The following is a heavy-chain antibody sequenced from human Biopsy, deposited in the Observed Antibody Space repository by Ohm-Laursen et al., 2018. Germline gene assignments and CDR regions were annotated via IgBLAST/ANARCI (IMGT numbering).Heavy chain of an antibody. CDR3: ARAKLEPVYYYYGMDV. V-gene: IGHV1-69*06. CDR1: GGTFITYA. D-gene: IGHD1-1*01. J-gene: IGHJ6*02. CDR2: IIPLFDTT. Sequence: SSVKVSCKASGGTFITYAITWVRQAPGQGLEWMGGIIPLFDTTHHAQQFQGRVTMTADTSTSTAYMEVTSLRSDDTAVYYCARAKLEPVYYYYGMDVWGQGTTVTVSS.